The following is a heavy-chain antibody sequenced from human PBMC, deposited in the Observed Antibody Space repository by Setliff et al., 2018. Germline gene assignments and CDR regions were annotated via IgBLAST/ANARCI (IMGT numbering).Heavy chain of an antibody. CDR2: ISYGGTT. Sequence: SETLSLTCTVSGYSISSGHYWGWIRQPPGKGLEWIGTISYGGTTYSNPSLKSRVTISVDTSKNQFSLKLYSVTAADTAVYFCARVRITPYCMDVWGKGTTVTVSS. D-gene: IGHD3-10*01. CDR1: GYSISSGHY. V-gene: IGHV4-38-2*02. CDR3: ARVRITPYCMDV. J-gene: IGHJ6*03.